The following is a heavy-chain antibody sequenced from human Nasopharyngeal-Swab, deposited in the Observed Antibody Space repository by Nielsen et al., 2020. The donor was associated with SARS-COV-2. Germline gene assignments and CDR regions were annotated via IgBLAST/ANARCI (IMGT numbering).Heavy chain of an antibody. CDR1: GYTFTSYD. J-gene: IGHJ4*02. V-gene: IGHV1-8*01. D-gene: IGHD5-24*01. CDR3: AKWGGGYNSVGFDY. CDR2: MNPNSGNT. Sequence: ASVKVSCKASGYTFTSYDINWVRQATGQGLEWMGWMNPNSGNTGYAQKFQGRVTMTRNTSISTAYMELSSLRAEDTAVYYCAKWGGGYNSVGFDYWGQGTLVTVSS.